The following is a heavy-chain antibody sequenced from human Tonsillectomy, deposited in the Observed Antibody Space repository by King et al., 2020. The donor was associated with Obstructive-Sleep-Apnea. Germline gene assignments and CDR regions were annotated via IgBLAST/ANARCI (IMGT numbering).Heavy chain of an antibody. CDR2: ISNSSSTI. D-gene: IGHD3-9*01. Sequence: VQLVESGGGLVQPGGSLRLSCAASGFTFSSYSMNWVRQAPGKGLEWVAYISNSSSTIYYADSVKGRSTISRDNDKNSLYLQMNSLRAEDTAVYYCARHGISYYDILTGYNDYWGQGTLVTVSS. V-gene: IGHV3-48*04. CDR1: GFTFSSYS. J-gene: IGHJ4*02. CDR3: ARHGISYYDILTGYNDY.